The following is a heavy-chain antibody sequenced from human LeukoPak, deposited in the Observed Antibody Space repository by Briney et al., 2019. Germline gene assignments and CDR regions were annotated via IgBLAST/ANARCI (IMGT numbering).Heavy chain of an antibody. J-gene: IGHJ4*02. CDR1: GFTVSSNY. CDR3: ARGPSGYYYGSGSYWEYYFDY. V-gene: IGHV3-66*01. CDR2: IYSGGST. Sequence: GGSLRLSCAASGFTVSSNYMSWVRQAPGKGLEWVSVIYSGGSTYYADSVKGRFTISRDNSKNTLYLQMNSLRAEDTAVYYCARGPSGYYYGSGSYWEYYFDYWGQGTLVTVSS. D-gene: IGHD3-10*01.